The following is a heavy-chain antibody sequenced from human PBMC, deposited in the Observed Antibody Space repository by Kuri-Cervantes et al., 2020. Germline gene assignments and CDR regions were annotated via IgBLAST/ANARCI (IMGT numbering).Heavy chain of an antibody. CDR3: ARDLGGDYVGWFDP. CDR1: GFTFSNYT. D-gene: IGHD4-17*01. CDR2: ISHDGIIT. V-gene: IGHV3-30-3*01. Sequence: GESLKISCRASGFTFSNYTMHWVRQAPGRGLEWVAFISHDGIITYYADSVKGRFTISRDNAKNSLYLQMNSLRAEDTAVYYCARDLGGDYVGWFDPWGQGTLVTVSS. J-gene: IGHJ5*02.